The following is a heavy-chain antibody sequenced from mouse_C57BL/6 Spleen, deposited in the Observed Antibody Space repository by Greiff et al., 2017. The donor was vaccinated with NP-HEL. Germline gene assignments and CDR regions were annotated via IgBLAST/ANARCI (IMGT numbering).Heavy chain of an antibody. CDR1: GYTFTSYW. V-gene: IGHV1-69*01. CDR3: ARESFYDGYHWYFDV. J-gene: IGHJ1*03. CDR2: IDPSDSYT. Sequence: VQLQQSGAELVMPGASVKLSCKASGYTFTSYWMHWVKQRPGQGLEWIGEIDPSDSYTNYNQKFKGKSTLTVDKSSSTAYMQLSSLTSEDSAVYYCARESFYDGYHWYFDVWGTGTTVTVSS. D-gene: IGHD2-3*01.